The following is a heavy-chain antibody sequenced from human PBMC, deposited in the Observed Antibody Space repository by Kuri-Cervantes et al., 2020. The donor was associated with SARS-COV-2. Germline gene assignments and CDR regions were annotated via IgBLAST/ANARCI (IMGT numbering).Heavy chain of an antibody. CDR2: IYPGDSDT. J-gene: IGHJ6*03. CDR3: ARRAYGEQVDYYYMDV. V-gene: IGHV5-51*01. Sequence: GSLRLSCKGSGYSFTSYWIGWVRQMPGKGLEWMGIIYPGDSDTRYSPSFQGQVIISADKSISTAFLQWSSLKASDTAMYYCARRAYGEQVDYYYMDVWGKRTTVTVSS. CDR1: GYSFTSYW. D-gene: IGHD4-17*01.